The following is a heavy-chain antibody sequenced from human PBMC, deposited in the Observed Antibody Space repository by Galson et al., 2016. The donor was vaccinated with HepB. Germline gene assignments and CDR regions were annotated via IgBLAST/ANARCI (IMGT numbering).Heavy chain of an antibody. CDR2: IKEDGSEK. CDR1: GFTFEDYW. Sequence: SLRLSCAASGFTFEDYWMSWVRQAPGKGLEWVADIKEDGSEKFYLDSVKGRFTISRDNAKNSLFLQMNSLVAEDTAVYYCGRDGTGPSRVWGIADYWGQGTLVTVSS. CDR3: GRDGTGPSRVWGIADY. V-gene: IGHV3-7*03. J-gene: IGHJ4*02. D-gene: IGHD6-19*01.